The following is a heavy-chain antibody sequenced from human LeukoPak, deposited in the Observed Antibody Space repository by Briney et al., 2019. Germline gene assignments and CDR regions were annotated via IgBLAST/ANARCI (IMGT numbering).Heavy chain of an antibody. J-gene: IGHJ4*02. D-gene: IGHD3-3*01. Sequence: SVKVSCKASGGTFSSYAISWVRQAPGQGLEWMGGIIPILGTANYAQKFQGRVTITADESTSTAYMELSSLRSEDTAVYYCAILPWSRYSRFDYWGQGTLVTVSS. CDR2: IIPILGTA. V-gene: IGHV1-69*13. CDR1: GGTFSSYA. CDR3: AILPWSRYSRFDY.